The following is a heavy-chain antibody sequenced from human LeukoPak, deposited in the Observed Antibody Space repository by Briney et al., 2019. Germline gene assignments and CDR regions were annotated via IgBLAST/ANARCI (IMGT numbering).Heavy chain of an antibody. CDR2: INSDGSST. J-gene: IGHJ3*02. CDR3: ARERSGLRDASDI. V-gene: IGHV3-74*01. D-gene: IGHD3-3*01. Sequence: GGSLRLSCAASGFTFSSYWMHWVRQAPGKGLVWVSRINSDGSSTSYADSVKGRFTISRDNAKNTLYLQMNSLRAEDTAVYYCARERSGLRDASDIWGQGTMVTVSS. CDR1: GFTFSSYW.